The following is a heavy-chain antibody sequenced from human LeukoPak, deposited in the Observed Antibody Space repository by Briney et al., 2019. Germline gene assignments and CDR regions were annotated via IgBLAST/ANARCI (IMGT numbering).Heavy chain of an antibody. D-gene: IGHD2-2*01. CDR2: ISGSGGDT. CDR3: AKTGCTSTGCYENY. V-gene: IGHV3-23*01. Sequence: GGSLRLSCAASGFTFSSYAMSWVRQAPGKGLEWVSVISGSGGDTYYADTVKGRFTISRHNSKNTLYLQMNSLRAEDTAIYYCAKTGCTSTGCYENYWGQGTLITVSS. CDR1: GFTFSSYA. J-gene: IGHJ4*02.